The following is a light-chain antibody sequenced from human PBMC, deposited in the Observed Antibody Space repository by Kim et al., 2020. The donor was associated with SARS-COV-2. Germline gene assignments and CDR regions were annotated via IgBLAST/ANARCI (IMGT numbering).Light chain of an antibody. CDR1: QSVSSY. V-gene: IGKV3-11*01. Sequence: SLSPGEIATLSCRASQSVSSYLAWYQQKPGQAPRLLIYDASNRATGIPARFSGSGSGTDFTLTISSLEPEDFAVYYWQQRSNWWTFGQGTKVDIK. CDR3: QQRSNWWT. J-gene: IGKJ1*01. CDR2: DAS.